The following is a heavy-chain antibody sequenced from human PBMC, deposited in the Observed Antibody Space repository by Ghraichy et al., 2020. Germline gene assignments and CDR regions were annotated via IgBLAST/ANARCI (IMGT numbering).Heavy chain of an antibody. V-gene: IGHV1-24*01. CDR1: GYTLTELS. CDR2: FDPEDGET. Sequence: ASVKVSCKVSGYTLTELSMHWVRQAPGKGLEWMGGFDPEDGETIYAQKFQGRVTMTEDTSTDTAYMELSSLRSEDTAVYYCATGSATTVTTYYYYYGMDVWGQGTMVTVSS. J-gene: IGHJ6*02. D-gene: IGHD4-17*01. CDR3: ATGSATTVTTYYYYYGMDV.